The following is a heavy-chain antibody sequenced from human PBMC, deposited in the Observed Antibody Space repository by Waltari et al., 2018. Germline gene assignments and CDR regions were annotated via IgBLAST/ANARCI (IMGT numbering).Heavy chain of an antibody. D-gene: IGHD3-22*01. V-gene: IGHV3-23*01. J-gene: IGHJ4*02. CDR2: ISGSGGST. Sequence: EVQLLESGGGLVQPGGSLRLSCAASGFPFSSYAMSWVRQAPGKGLEWVSAISGSGGSTYYADSVKGRFTISRDNSKNTLYLQMNSLRAEDTAVYYCAKASGYYYDSSGYYFDYWGQGTLVTVSS. CDR1: GFPFSSYA. CDR3: AKASGYYYDSSGYYFDY.